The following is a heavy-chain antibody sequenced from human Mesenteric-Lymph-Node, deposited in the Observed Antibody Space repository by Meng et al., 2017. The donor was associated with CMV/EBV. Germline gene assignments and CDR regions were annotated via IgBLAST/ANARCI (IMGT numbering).Heavy chain of an antibody. D-gene: IGHD4-11*01. V-gene: IGHV3-21*01. CDR3: ARERVTVTTAYSYYYGMDV. CDR1: GFTFSTYY. Sequence: GGSLRLSCTASGFTFSTYYMHWVRQAPGKGLEWVSSINTGSIYMRYADSVTGRFTISNDNARDSLYLQMNSLRAEDTAVYYCARERVTVTTAYSYYYGMDVWGQGTTVTVSS. CDR2: INTGSIYM. J-gene: IGHJ6*02.